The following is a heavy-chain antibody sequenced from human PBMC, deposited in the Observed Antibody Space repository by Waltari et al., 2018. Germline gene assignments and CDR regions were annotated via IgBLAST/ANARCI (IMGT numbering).Heavy chain of an antibody. V-gene: IGHV4-59*01. Sequence: QVQLQESGPGLVKPSETLSLTCSVSGGPISNSYWTWIRKSPGKGLEWIGDIYYSGTANFNPSLNNRVAISADTSKNQFSLKLSSVIAADTAVYYCARAHLQVVTTRDDYYIYYMDVWGKGTTVTVSS. D-gene: IGHD5-12*01. J-gene: IGHJ6*03. CDR3: ARAHLQVVTTRDDYYIYYMDV. CDR1: GGPISNSY. CDR2: IYYSGTA.